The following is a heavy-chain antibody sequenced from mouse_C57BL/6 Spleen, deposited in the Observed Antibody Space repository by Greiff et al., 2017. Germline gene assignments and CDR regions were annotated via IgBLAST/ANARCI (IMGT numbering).Heavy chain of an antibody. CDR1: GYTFTSYW. Sequence: QVQLQQPGAELVRPGTSVKLSCKASGYTFTSYWMHWVKQRPGQGLEWIGVIDPSDSYTNYNQKFKGKATLTVDTSSSTAYMQLSSLTSEDSAVYYCARAITTAYYAMDYWGQGTSVTVSS. CDR3: ARAITTAYYAMDY. CDR2: IDPSDSYT. V-gene: IGHV1-59*01. J-gene: IGHJ4*01. D-gene: IGHD1-2*01.